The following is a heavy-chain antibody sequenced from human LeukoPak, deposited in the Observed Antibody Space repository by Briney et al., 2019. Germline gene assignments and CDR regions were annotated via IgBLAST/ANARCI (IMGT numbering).Heavy chain of an antibody. J-gene: IGHJ5*02. CDR2: ISGSGGST. D-gene: IGHD6-13*01. CDR1: GFTFSSYA. CDR3: AKDFSYRQLVPYNWFDP. Sequence: GGSLRLSCAASGFTFSSYAMSWVRQAPGKGLEWVSAISGSGGSTYYADSVKGRFTISRDNSKNMLNLQMNSLRVEDTAVYYCAKDFSYRQLVPYNWFDPWGQGTLVTVSS. V-gene: IGHV3-23*01.